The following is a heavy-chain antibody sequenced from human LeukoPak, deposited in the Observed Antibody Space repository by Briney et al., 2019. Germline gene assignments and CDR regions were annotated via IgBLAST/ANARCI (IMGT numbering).Heavy chain of an antibody. CDR1: GFTFRSYA. Sequence: GGSLRLSCAASGFTFRSYAMTWVRQAPGKGLEWVSAISGSGGSTYYADSVKGRFTISRDNSKDTLSLQMSSLRAEDTAVYYCAKHFPYFEYWGQGTLVTVSS. J-gene: IGHJ4*02. V-gene: IGHV3-23*01. CDR3: AKHFPYFEY. CDR2: ISGSGGST.